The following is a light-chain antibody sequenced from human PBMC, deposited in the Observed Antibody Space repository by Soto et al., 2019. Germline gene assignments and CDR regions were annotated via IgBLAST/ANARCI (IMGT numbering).Light chain of an antibody. J-gene: IGKJ5*01. CDR2: GAS. CDR3: QQSYSSPIT. V-gene: IGKV3-20*01. CDR1: QSVISSY. Sequence: EIVLTQSPGTLSLSPGERATLSCRASQSVISSYLAWYQQKPGQAPRLLIYGASSRATGIPDRFSGSGSGTDFPLTISSLQPEDVATYYCQQSYSSPITFGQGTRLEIK.